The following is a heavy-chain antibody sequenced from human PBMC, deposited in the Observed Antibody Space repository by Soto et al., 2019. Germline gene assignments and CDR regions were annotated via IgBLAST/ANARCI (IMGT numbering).Heavy chain of an antibody. J-gene: IGHJ6*02. CDR3: ARDLWGYCGADCYPLDV. CDR1: GGSIRSYY. D-gene: IGHD2-21*02. CDR2: MYNTGST. Sequence: PSETLSLTCTVSGGSIRSYYWNWIRQPPGKGLEWIGYMYNTGSTIYNPSLKSRVTISVDTSKNQFSLKLNSVTAADTAVYYCARDLWGYCGADCYPLDVWGQGTTVTVSS. V-gene: IGHV4-59*01.